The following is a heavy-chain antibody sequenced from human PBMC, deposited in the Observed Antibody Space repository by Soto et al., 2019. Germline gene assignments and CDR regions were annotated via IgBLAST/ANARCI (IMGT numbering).Heavy chain of an antibody. CDR2: ISARGEKT. CDR3: AKALPMYYYDSSGYSDYYYDMDV. V-gene: IGHV3-23*01. J-gene: IGHJ6*02. CDR1: GFTLNSYA. D-gene: IGHD3-22*01. Sequence: LRLSCAASGFTLNSYAMNWVRQAPGKGLEWVSGISARGEKTYYADSVKGRFTISRDNSKNTVYLQMNSLRAKDTAVFYCAKALPMYYYDSSGYSDYYYDMDVWGQGTTVTVSS.